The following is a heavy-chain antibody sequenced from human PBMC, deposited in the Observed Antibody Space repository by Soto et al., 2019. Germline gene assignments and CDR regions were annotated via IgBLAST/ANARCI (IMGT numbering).Heavy chain of an antibody. CDR2: ISGSGGST. D-gene: IGHD2-2*01. CDR3: AKEGVVVPAGMDYYYYYYMDV. CDR1: GFTLSSYA. J-gene: IGHJ6*03. Sequence: PGGSLRRSCAASGFTLSSYAMSLVRQAPGKGLEWVSAISGSGGSTYYADSVKGRFTISRDNSKNTLYLQMNSLRAEDTAVYYCAKEGVVVPAGMDYYYYYYMDVWGKGTTVTVSS. V-gene: IGHV3-23*01.